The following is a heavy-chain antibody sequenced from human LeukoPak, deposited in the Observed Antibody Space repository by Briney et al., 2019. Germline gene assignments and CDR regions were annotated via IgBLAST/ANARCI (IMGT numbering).Heavy chain of an antibody. CDR3: SRDFNGRNDF. CDR2: LSGSGTTT. Sequence: GGSLRLSCAASGFTFSSYAMSWVRQAPGKGLEWVSALSGSGTTTYYADSVKGRFTISRDISKNTLYLQMNSLRAEVTAVYYCSRDFNGRNDFWGQGTLVTVSS. CDR1: GFTFSSYA. V-gene: IGHV3-23*01. J-gene: IGHJ4*02. D-gene: IGHD1-14*01.